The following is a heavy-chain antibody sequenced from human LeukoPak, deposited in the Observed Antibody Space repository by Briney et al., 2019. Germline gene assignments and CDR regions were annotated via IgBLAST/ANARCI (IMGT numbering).Heavy chain of an antibody. CDR2: ISNAGGTT. Sequence: SGGSLRLSCAASGFPFRSYAMRWVRQAPGKGLEWVSAISNAGGTTYYADSVKGRFTISRDNSKNTLYLQMNSLRAEDTAVYYCAKPSGTHSSGYYSPSDYWGQGTLVTVSS. D-gene: IGHD3-22*01. V-gene: IGHV3-23*01. CDR1: GFPFRSYA. J-gene: IGHJ4*02. CDR3: AKPSGTHSSGYYSPSDY.